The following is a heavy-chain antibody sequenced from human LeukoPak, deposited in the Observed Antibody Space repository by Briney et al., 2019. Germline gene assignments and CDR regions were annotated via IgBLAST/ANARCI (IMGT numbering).Heavy chain of an antibody. V-gene: IGHV3-53*01. CDR1: GFIVSSNY. D-gene: IGHD1-26*01. CDR2: IYSGGST. J-gene: IGHJ4*02. Sequence: GGSLRLSCAASGFIVSSNYMSWVRQAPGKGLEWVSVIYSGGSTYYADSVKGRFTISRDNSKNTLYLQMNSLRAEDTAVYYCASPGALGELLGNWGQGTLVTVSS. CDR3: ASPGALGELLGN.